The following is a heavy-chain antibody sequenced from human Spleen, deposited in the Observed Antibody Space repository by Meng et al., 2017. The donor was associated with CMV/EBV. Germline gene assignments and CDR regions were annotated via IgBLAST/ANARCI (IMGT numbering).Heavy chain of an antibody. D-gene: IGHD3-3*01. CDR2: INWHGGST. CDR3: ARDLSGSGYYNYYYYYGMDV. V-gene: IGHV3-20*04. CDR1: GFTFPDYG. Sequence: GESLKISCAASGFTFPDYGMGWVRRAPGKGLEWVSAINWHGGSTGYADSVKGRFTISRDNAKNSLYLQMNSLRAEDTAVYYCARDLSGSGYYNYYYYYGMDVWGQGTTVTVSS. J-gene: IGHJ6*02.